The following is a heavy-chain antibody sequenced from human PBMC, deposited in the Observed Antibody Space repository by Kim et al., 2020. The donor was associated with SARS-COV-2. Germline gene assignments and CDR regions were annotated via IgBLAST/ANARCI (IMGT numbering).Heavy chain of an antibody. D-gene: IGHD6-19*01. CDR3: ANEAAVAVDN. CDR2: INPNTGGT. V-gene: IGHV1-2*06. J-gene: IGHJ4*02. Sequence: ASVKVSCKASGYTFTGYYMHWVRQAPGQGLQWMGRINPNTGGTNYAQKFQGRITMTRDTSISTAYMELSRLTSDDTAVYYCANEAAVAVDNWGQGTLVTVSS. CDR1: GYTFTGYY.